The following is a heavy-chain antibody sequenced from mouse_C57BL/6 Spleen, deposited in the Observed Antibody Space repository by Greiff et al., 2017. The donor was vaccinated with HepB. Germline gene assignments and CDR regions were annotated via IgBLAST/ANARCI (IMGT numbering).Heavy chain of an antibody. V-gene: IGHV2-2*01. CDR3: ARNCPITTVVDWYFDV. Sequence: VQLQESGPGLVQPSQSLSITCTVSGFSLTSYGVHWVRQSPGKGLEWLGVIWSGGSTDYNAAFISRLSISKDNSKSQVFFKMNSLQADDTAIYYCARNCPITTVVDWYFDVWGTGTTVTVSS. J-gene: IGHJ1*03. D-gene: IGHD1-1*01. CDR2: IWSGGST. CDR1: GFSLTSYG.